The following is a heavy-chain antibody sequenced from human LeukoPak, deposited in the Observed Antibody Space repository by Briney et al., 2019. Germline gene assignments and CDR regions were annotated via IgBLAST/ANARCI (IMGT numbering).Heavy chain of an antibody. D-gene: IGHD2-21*01. V-gene: IGHV4-38-2*02. CDR3: ARGDCSGSICYSPMDV. CDR2: IYRSGST. CDR1: GYSINSGYY. J-gene: IGHJ6*03. Sequence: PSETLSLTCTVSGYSINSGYYWVWIRQPPGKGLEWIGTIYRSGSTNYNPSLKSRVTISVDTSKNQFSLKVSSVTAADTAVYYCARGDCSGSICYSPMDVWGAGTTVTVSS.